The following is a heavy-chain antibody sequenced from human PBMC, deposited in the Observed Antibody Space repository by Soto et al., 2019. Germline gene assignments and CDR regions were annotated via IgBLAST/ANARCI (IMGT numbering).Heavy chain of an antibody. CDR3: AKSPGMYYYDSSGYYHYDY. CDR2: IKSKTDGGTT. J-gene: IGHJ4*02. D-gene: IGHD3-22*01. CDR1: GVTLSNVW. Sequence: GGSLRLSCAVSGVTLSNVWMNWVRQAPGKGPEWVGRIKSKTDGGTTDYAAPVKGRFTISRDDSENTLYLQMNSLNIEDTAVYYCAKSPGMYYYDSSGYYHYDYWGQGTLVTVSS. V-gene: IGHV3-15*07.